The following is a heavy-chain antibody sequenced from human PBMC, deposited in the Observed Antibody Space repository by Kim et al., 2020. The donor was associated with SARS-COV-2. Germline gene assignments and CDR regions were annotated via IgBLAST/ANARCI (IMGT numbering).Heavy chain of an antibody. D-gene: IGHD5-18*01. CDR2: INHSGST. J-gene: IGHJ4*02. V-gene: IGHV4-34*01. CDR1: GGSFSGYY. CDR3: ARSRGYSYGHIDY. Sequence: SETLSLTCAVYGGSFSGYYWSWIRQPPGKGLEWIGEINHSGSTNYNPSLKGRVTISVDTSKNQFSLKLSSVTAADTAVYYCARSRGYSYGHIDYWGQGTLVTVSS.